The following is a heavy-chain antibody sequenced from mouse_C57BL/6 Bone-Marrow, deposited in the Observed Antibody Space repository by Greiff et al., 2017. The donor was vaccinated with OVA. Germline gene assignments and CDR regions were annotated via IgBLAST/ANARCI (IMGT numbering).Heavy chain of an antibody. V-gene: IGHV14-2*01. D-gene: IGHD1-1*01. CDR3: AISLYGMDY. CDR2: IDTEDGET. J-gene: IGHJ4*01. CDR1: GFNIKDYY. Sequence: EVQLQQSGAELVKPGASVKLSCTASGFNIKDYYMHWVKQRTEPGLEWIGRIDTEDGETKYAPQLQGQATITADTAYNTDYLQLSSLSSEYTAVYYCAISLYGMDYWGQGTSVTVSS.